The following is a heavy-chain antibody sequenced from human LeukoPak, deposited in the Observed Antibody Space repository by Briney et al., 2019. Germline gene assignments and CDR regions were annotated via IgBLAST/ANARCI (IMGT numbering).Heavy chain of an antibody. Sequence: PGGSPRLSCAASGFTFRSYSMNWVRQAPGKGLEWVSYISGSSSTIYYADSVKGRFTISRDNAKNSLYLQMNSLRAEDTAVYYCASPDASGNSSDYWGQGTLVTVSS. CDR1: GFTFRSYS. CDR2: ISGSSSTI. D-gene: IGHD3-10*01. J-gene: IGHJ4*02. CDR3: ASPDASGNSSDY. V-gene: IGHV3-48*01.